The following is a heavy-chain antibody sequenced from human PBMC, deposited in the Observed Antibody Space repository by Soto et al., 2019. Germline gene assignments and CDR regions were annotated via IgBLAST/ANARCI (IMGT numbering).Heavy chain of an antibody. J-gene: IGHJ4*02. Sequence: VQLVESGGGLVQPGGSLRLSCAASGFTVSSNYMSWVRQAPGKGLEWVAVIYSGGSTYYADSVKGRFTISRDNSRNTLDLQMNSLRGEDTAVYYCARVAVAGSGLGYWGQGTLVTVSS. CDR1: GFTVSSNY. CDR2: IYSGGST. CDR3: ARVAVAGSGLGY. V-gene: IGHV3-66*01. D-gene: IGHD6-19*01.